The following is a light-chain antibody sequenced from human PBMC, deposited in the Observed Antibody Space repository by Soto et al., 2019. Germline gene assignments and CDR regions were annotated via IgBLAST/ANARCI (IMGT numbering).Light chain of an antibody. CDR2: DVS. J-gene: IGLJ1*01. CDR3: SSYTSSSTLEYV. CDR1: SSDVGGYDF. Sequence: QSALTQPASVSGSPGQSITISCTGTSSDVGGYDFVSWYQQHPGTAPKLMIYDVSNRPSGVSNRFSGSKSGNTASLTISGLQAEDEADYYCSSYTSSSTLEYVFGTGIKLTVL. V-gene: IGLV2-14*01.